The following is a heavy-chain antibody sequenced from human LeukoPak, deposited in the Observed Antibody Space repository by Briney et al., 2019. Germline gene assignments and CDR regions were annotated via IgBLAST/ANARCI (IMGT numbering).Heavy chain of an antibody. V-gene: IGHV3-21*01. J-gene: IGHJ4*02. D-gene: IGHD3-3*01. CDR1: GFTFSSYS. Sequence: GGSLRLSCAASGFTFSSYSLNWVRQAPGKGLEWVSSISSSSSYIYYADSVKGRFTISRDNAKNSLYLQMNSLRAEDTAVYYCARSAYYDFWSGYYFDYWGQGTLVTASS. CDR3: ARSAYYDFWSGYYFDY. CDR2: ISSSSSYI.